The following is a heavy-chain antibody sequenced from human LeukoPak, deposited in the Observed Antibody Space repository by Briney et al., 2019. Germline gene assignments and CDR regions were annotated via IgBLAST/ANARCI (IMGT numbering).Heavy chain of an antibody. CDR2: ISYDGSNK. V-gene: IGHV3-30*18. CDR1: GFTFSSYG. CDR3: AKAMYYYDSSGCTDY. Sequence: GGSLRLSCAASGFTFSSYGMHWVRQAPGKGLEWVAVISYDGSNKYYADSVKGRFTISRDNSKNTLYLQMNSLRAEDTAVYYCAKAMYYYDSSGCTDYWGQGTLVTVPS. J-gene: IGHJ4*02. D-gene: IGHD3-22*01.